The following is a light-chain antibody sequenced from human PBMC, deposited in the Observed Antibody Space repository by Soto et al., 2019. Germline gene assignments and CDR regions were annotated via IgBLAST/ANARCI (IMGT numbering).Light chain of an antibody. V-gene: IGLV2-8*01. CDR1: SSDIGAYNY. CDR2: AVN. Sequence: QSVLTQPPSASGSPGQSVTISCTGTSSDIGAYNYVSWYQQHPGKAPNLIIYAVNQRPSGVPDRFSGSKSGNTASLTLSGLQADDEADYYCSSYAGSNNAIFGGGTKLTVL. J-gene: IGLJ2*01. CDR3: SSYAGSNNAI.